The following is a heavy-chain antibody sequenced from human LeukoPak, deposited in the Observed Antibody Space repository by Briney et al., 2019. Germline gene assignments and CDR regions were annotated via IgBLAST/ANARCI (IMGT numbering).Heavy chain of an antibody. CDR3: ERDSHPIMITVVGVIVIQPYYYYMDV. CDR1: VYTFTIYG. J-gene: IGHJ6*03. V-gene: IGHV1-18*01. Sequence: GASVKVSCKASVYTFTIYGTSWVRRAPGQGMEWMGWISAYKGNTIYAQKLQARVTMPTHTSTTTAYMELRSLRSDDTAVYYCERDSHPIMITVVGVIVIQPYYYYMDVWGKGTTVTVSS. D-gene: IGHD3-16*02. CDR2: ISAYKGNT.